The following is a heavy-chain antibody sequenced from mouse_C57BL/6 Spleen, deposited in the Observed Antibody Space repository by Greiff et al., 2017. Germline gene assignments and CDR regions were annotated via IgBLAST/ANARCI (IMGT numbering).Heavy chain of an antibody. CDR3: ARSNFDY. J-gene: IGHJ2*01. CDR1: GFTFSDYG. V-gene: IGHV5-17*01. Sequence: DVKLVESGGGLVKPGGSLKLSCAASGFTFSDYGMHWVRQAPEKGLEWVAYISSGSSTIYYAATVKGRFTISRDKAKNTLFLQMTSLRSEDTAMYYCARSNFDYWGQGTTLTVSS. CDR2: ISSGSSTI.